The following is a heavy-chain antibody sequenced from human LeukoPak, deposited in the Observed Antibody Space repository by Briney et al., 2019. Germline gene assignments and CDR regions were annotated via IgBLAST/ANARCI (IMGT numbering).Heavy chain of an antibody. D-gene: IGHD2-15*01. Sequence: ASVKVSCEASGHTFTGYYLHWVRQAPGQGLEWMGRIIPILGIANYAQKFQGRVTITADKSTSTAYMELSSLRSEDTAVYYCARDVELYCSGGSCFFQHWGQGTLVTVSS. CDR2: IIPILGIA. CDR3: ARDVELYCSGGSCFFQH. V-gene: IGHV1-69*04. CDR1: GHTFTGYY. J-gene: IGHJ1*01.